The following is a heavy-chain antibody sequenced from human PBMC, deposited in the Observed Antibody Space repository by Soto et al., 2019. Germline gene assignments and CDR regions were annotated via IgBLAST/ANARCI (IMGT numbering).Heavy chain of an antibody. CDR1: GFTFSGYW. J-gene: IGHJ5*02. D-gene: IGHD4-17*01. CDR3: ARSAYGEYWFDP. CDR2: INGDGRTT. Sequence: GGSLRLSCAASGFTFSGYWMHWVRQAPGKGLMWVSRINGDGRTTNYADSVKGRFTISRENAKNTLYLQMNSLRAEDTAVYYCARSAYGEYWFDPWGQGTLVTVSS. V-gene: IGHV3-74*01.